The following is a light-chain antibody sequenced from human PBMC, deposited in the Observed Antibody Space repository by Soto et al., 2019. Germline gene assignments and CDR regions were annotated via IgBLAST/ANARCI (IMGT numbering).Light chain of an antibody. Sequence: QSALTQPRSVSESPGQSVTISCTGASNNVGGYNYVSWYQHHPGKVPQLIIYDVTKRPSGVPDRFSGSKSGNTASLTISGLQVEDEADYYCCSYAGTYTWIFGGGTKLTVL. CDR2: DVT. CDR1: SNNVGGYNY. V-gene: IGLV2-11*01. CDR3: CSYAGTYTWI. J-gene: IGLJ2*01.